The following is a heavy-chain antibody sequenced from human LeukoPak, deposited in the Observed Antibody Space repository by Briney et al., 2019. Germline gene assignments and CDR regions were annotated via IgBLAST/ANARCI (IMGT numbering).Heavy chain of an antibody. CDR3: ARDLKGYDSSGYYYDQNSFDY. D-gene: IGHD3-22*01. CDR2: ISAYNGNT. V-gene: IGHV1-18*01. J-gene: IGHJ4*02. Sequence: GASVKVSCKAFGFTFTSWTFSWVRQAPGQGLEWMGWISAYNGNTNYAQKLQGRVTMTTDTSTSTAYMELRSLRSDDTAVYYCARDLKGYDSSGYYYDQNSFDYWGQGTLVTVSS. CDR1: GFTFTSWT.